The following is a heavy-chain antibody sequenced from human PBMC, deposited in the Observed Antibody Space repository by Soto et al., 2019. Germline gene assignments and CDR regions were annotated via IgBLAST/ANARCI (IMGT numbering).Heavy chain of an antibody. Sequence: PGGSLRLSCAASGFTFSSYAMSWVRQAPGKGLEWVSAISGSGGSTCYADSVKGRFTISRDNSKNTLYLQMNSLRAEDTAVYYCAKVHITTGTIMLSNYYYMDVWGKGTTVTVSS. D-gene: IGHD1-1*01. V-gene: IGHV3-23*01. CDR1: GFTFSSYA. CDR2: ISGSGGST. J-gene: IGHJ6*03. CDR3: AKVHITTGTIMLSNYYYMDV.